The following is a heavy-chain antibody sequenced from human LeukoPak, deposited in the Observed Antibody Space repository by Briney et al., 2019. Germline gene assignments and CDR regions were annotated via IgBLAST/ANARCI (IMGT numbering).Heavy chain of an antibody. CDR3: GRGCCRSSCPYHLVS. Sequence: GGSLRLSCVASGLTFTSSYFHWVRQAPGKGLEWVATIKQDGGNTRYVETVKGRFTISRDNAKNTLYLQMSSLGVEDTAVYYCGRGCCRSSCPYHLVSWGQGAMATVSS. V-gene: IGHV3-7*01. CDR2: IKQDGGNT. D-gene: IGHD2-2*01. CDR1: GLTFTSSY. J-gene: IGHJ5*02.